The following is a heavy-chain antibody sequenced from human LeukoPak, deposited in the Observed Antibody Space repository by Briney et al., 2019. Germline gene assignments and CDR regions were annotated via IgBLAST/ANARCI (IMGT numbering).Heavy chain of an antibody. CDR3: AKDIGGYSFAAEY. CDR1: GFTFDDYA. D-gene: IGHD5-18*01. J-gene: IGHJ4*02. Sequence: PGGSLRLSCAASGFTFDDYAMQWVRQGPGKGLEWVSLISGDGGITYYADSVKGRFTISRDNSKNSLYLQMNSLRTEETALYYCAKDIGGYSFAAEYWGQGTLVTVSS. V-gene: IGHV3-43*02. CDR2: ISGDGGIT.